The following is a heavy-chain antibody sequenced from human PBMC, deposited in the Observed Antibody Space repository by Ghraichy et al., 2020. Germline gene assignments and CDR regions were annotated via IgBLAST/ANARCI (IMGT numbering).Heavy chain of an antibody. D-gene: IGHD3-22*01. CDR2: INHSGST. Sequence: SETLSLTCAVYGGSFSGYYWSWIRQPPGKGLEWIGEINHSGSTNYNPSLKSRVTISVDTSKNQFSLKLSSVTAADTAVYYCARRGGYYYDSSGYYYNYWGQGTLVTVSS. CDR1: GGSFSGYY. V-gene: IGHV4-34*01. CDR3: ARRGGYYYDSSGYYYNY. J-gene: IGHJ4*02.